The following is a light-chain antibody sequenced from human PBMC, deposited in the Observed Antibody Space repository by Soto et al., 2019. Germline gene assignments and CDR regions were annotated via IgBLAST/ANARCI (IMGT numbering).Light chain of an antibody. CDR1: QSVSSN. V-gene: IGKV3-15*01. Sequence: EIVMTQSPATLSVSPGERATLSCRASQSVSSNLAWYQQKPGQAPRLLIYGASTRATGIPARFSGSGSGTEFTLTIRSLQPDDIATYYCQQYSSYSAWTFGEGTKVDI. CDR2: GAS. J-gene: IGKJ1*01. CDR3: QQYSSYSAWT.